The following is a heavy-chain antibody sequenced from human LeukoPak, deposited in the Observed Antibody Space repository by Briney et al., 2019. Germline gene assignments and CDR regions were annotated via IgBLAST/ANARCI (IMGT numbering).Heavy chain of an antibody. V-gene: IGHV3-30*02. CDR3: AKVSSSCPDCSFDS. CDR1: GFTFSAYA. Sequence: GGSLRLSCTASGFTFSAYAMHWVRQAPGKGLEGVAFIRYNGGKEHHADSVKGRFTISRDNSKNTLYLQMNSLRAEDTAVYYCAKVSSSCPDCSFDSWGQGTLVTVSS. J-gene: IGHJ4*02. CDR2: IRYNGGKE. D-gene: IGHD6-13*01.